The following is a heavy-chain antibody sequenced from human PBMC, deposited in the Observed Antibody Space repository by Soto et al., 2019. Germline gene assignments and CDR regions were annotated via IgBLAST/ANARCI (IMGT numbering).Heavy chain of an antibody. J-gene: IGHJ6*04. Sequence: QVQLVQSGAAVKKPGSSVKVSCQASGDTFSTHTITWVRQAPGQGLEWVGRIIPMLGITNYAQKFQGRVTITADRSTSTTYMELRGLRSQDTALYYCGRDQYCSSASCFGYGDVWRSGTAVTVSS. D-gene: IGHD6-25*01. CDR1: GDTFSTHT. CDR2: IIPMLGIT. CDR3: GRDQYCSSASCFGYGDV. V-gene: IGHV1-69*08.